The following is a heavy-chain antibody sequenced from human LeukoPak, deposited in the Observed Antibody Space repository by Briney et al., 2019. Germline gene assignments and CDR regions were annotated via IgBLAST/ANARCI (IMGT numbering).Heavy chain of an antibody. CDR1: GGSISSGSYY. D-gene: IGHD6-6*01. V-gene: IGHV4-61*01. CDR3: ARGTYSSSSVAY. Sequence: PSETLSLTCTVSGGSISSGSYYWSWIRQPPGKGLEWIGYIYYSGSTNYNPSLKSRVTISVDTSKNQFSLKLSSVTAADTAVYYCARGTYSSSSVAYWGQGTLVTVSS. CDR2: IYYSGST. J-gene: IGHJ4*02.